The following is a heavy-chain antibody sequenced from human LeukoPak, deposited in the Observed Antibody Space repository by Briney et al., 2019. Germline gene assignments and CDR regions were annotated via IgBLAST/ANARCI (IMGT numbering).Heavy chain of an antibody. J-gene: IGHJ4*02. CDR1: GFTFNSYA. CDR3: ARDEGGNN. CDR2: ISSSSNPI. V-gene: IGHV3-48*01. D-gene: IGHD1-26*01. Sequence: PGGPLRLSCAASGFTFNSYAMNCVRQAPGKGLEWVSYISSSSNPITYADSVKGRFTISRYNARNSLALQMNSLRAEDTAVYYCARDEGGNNWGQGTLVTVSS.